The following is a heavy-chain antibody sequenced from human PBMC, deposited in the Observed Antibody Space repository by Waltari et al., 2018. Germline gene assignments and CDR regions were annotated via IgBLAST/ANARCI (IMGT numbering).Heavy chain of an antibody. V-gene: IGHV4-34*01. Sequence: QVQLQQWGAGLLKPSETLSLTCAVSGGSFRGYYWSWIRQPPGKGLEWIGEINHSGSTNYNPSLKSRVTISVDTSKNQFSLKLSSVTAADTAVYYCARHPLTVPSTSVYMDVWGKGTTVTVSS. CDR1: GGSFRGYY. CDR2: INHSGST. D-gene: IGHD4-17*01. J-gene: IGHJ6*03. CDR3: ARHPLTVPSTSVYMDV.